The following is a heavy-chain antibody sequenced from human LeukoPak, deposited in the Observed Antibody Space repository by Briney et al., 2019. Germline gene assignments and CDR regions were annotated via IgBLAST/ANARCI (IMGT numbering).Heavy chain of an antibody. CDR2: INHSGST. CDR3: AREAYCGGDCYSGFDY. Sequence: SETLSLTCAVYGGSFSGYYWSWIRQPPGKGLEWIGEINHSGSTNYNPSLKSRVTISVDTSKNQFSLKLSSVIAADTAVYYCAREAYCGGDCYSGFDYWGQGTLVTVSS. J-gene: IGHJ4*02. D-gene: IGHD2-21*02. CDR1: GGSFSGYY. V-gene: IGHV4-34*01.